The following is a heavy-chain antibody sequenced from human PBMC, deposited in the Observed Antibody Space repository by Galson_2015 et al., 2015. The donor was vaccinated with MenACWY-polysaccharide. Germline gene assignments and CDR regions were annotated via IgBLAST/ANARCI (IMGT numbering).Heavy chain of an antibody. CDR2: ISPHSGAT. CDR3: ARERGAGGTYFNY. J-gene: IGHJ4*02. Sequence: SVKASCKASGYTFTGYYIHWVRQAPGQGLEWMGRISPHSGATNCAQNFQGRVTMTRDTSISIAYMELSRLSSDDTAVYYCARERGAGGTYFNYWGQGTLVAVSS. CDR1: GYTFTGYY. V-gene: IGHV1-2*06.